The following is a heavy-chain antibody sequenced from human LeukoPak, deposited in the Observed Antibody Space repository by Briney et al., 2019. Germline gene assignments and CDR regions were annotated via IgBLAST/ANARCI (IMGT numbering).Heavy chain of an antibody. CDR3: ASDYGSGSYRFDY. D-gene: IGHD3-10*01. Sequence: SETLSLTCTVSGDSMSSYSWSWIRQPPGKGLEWIGYIFNSGSTIYNPSFKSRVTISLDMSKKQFSLRLSSVTAADTAVYYCASDYGSGSYRFDYWGQGTLVTVSS. CDR2: IFNSGST. V-gene: IGHV4-59*01. J-gene: IGHJ4*02. CDR1: GDSMSSYS.